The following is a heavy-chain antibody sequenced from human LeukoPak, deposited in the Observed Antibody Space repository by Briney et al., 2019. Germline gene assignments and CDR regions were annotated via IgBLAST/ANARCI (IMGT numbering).Heavy chain of an antibody. D-gene: IGHD6-6*01. Sequence: SETLSLTCPVSGGSISGYYWSWIRQPPGKGLEWIGHIYYTGSTSYNPSLKSRVTISVDTSKNQFSLKLSYVSAADTAVYYCARYISSGFDYWGQGTLVTVSS. V-gene: IGHV4-59*08. J-gene: IGHJ4*02. CDR1: GGSISGYY. CDR3: ARYISSGFDY. CDR2: IYYTGST.